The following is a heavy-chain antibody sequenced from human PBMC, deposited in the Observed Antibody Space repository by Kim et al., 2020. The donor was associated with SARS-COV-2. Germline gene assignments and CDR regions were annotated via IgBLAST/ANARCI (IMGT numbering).Heavy chain of an antibody. CDR3: ARGHSSGYLSDAFDI. CDR2: ISYDGSNK. J-gene: IGHJ3*02. CDR1: GFTFSSYA. V-gene: IGHV3-30*04. D-gene: IGHD3-22*01. Sequence: LSLTCAASGFTFSSYAMHWVRQAPGKGLEWVAVISYDGSNKYYADSVKGRFTISRDNSKNTLYLQMNSLRAEDTAVYYCARGHSSGYLSDAFDIWGQ.